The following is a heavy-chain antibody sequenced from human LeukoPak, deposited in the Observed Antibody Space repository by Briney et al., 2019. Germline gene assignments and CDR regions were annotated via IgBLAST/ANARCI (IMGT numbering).Heavy chain of an antibody. Sequence: GGSLRLSCAASGFTFSSYGMHWVRQAPGKGLEWVSSISSSSSYIYYADSVKGRFTISRDNAKNSLYLQMNSLRAEDTAVYYCARDVSSGYYSRRKYFDYWGQGTLVTVSS. CDR1: GFTFSSYG. V-gene: IGHV3-21*01. D-gene: IGHD3-22*01. CDR3: ARDVSSGYYSRRKYFDY. CDR2: ISSSSSYI. J-gene: IGHJ4*02.